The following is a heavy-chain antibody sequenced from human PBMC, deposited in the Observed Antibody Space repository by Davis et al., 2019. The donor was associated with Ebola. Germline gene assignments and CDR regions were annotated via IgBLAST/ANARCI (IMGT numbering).Heavy chain of an antibody. V-gene: IGHV3-43*02. J-gene: IGHJ2*01. CDR3: AKSPQDLYYDRIIYYGYFDL. D-gene: IGHD3-22*01. CDR2: ISGDGGST. Sequence: GESLKISCAASGFTFDDYAMHWVRQAPGKGLEWVSLISGDGGSTYYADSVKGRFTISRDNSKNSLYLQMNSLRTEDTALYYCAKSPQDLYYDRIIYYGYFDLWGRGTLVTVSS. CDR1: GFTFDDYA.